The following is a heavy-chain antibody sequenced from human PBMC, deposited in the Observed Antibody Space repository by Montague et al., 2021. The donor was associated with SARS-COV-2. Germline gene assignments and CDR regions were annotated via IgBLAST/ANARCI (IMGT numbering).Heavy chain of an antibody. CDR2: INHSGTA. V-gene: IGHV4-34*01. CDR3: AKEREVVRAARTLVAFDL. D-gene: IGHD2-2*01. Sequence: SETLSLTCAVYGGSFSVYYWSWLRQSPRSGLERIAEINHSGTANYNPSLKSRVSISVDTSKNQCTLKLTSVTAADTAMYYCAKEREVVRAARTLVAFDLWGRGTMVTVSS. CDR1: GGSFSVYY. J-gene: IGHJ3*01.